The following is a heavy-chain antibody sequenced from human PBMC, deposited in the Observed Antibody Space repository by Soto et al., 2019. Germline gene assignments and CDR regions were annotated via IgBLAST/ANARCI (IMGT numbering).Heavy chain of an antibody. Sequence: GGSLRLSCAASGYTFSTYCMSWVRQAPGKGLEWVANIKLDGSEKYYVDSVRGRFTISRDNAKNSLYLQMNSLRVEDTAVYYCARDLGYSSLSAGDYWGQGTLVTVSS. J-gene: IGHJ4*02. CDR3: ARDLGYSSLSAGDY. CDR2: IKLDGSEK. CDR1: GYTFSTYC. V-gene: IGHV3-7*01. D-gene: IGHD6-19*01.